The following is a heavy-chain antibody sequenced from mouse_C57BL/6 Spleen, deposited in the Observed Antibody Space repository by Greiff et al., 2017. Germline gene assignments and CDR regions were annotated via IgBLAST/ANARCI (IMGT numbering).Heavy chain of an antibody. CDR1: GYTFTSYW. CDR2: IDPSDSYT. CDR3: AREGWVDY. Sequence: QVQLQQSGAELVKPGASVKLSCKASGYTFTSYWMQWVKQRPGQGLEWIGEIDPSDSYTNYNQKFKGKATLTVDTSSSTAYMQLSSLTSEDSAVYYCAREGWVDYWGQSTTLTVSS. J-gene: IGHJ2*01. V-gene: IGHV1-50*01. D-gene: IGHD1-1*02.